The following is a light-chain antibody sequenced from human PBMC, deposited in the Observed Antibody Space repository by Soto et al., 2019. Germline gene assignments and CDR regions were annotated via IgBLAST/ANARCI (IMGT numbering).Light chain of an antibody. J-gene: IGLJ2*01. CDR3: SSYAGSNNVI. CDR1: SSDVGDYNY. Sequence: QSALTQPPSASGSPGQSVTISCAGTSSDVGDYNYVSWSQQHPGKAPKLMIYEVNKRPSGVPDRFSGSKSGNTASLTVSGLQAEDEAYYYCSSYAGSNNVIFGGGTKLTVL. CDR2: EVN. V-gene: IGLV2-8*01.